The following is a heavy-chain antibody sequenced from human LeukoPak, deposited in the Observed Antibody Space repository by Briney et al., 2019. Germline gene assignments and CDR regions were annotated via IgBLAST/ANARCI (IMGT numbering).Heavy chain of an antibody. CDR1: GHTFTHHG. V-gene: IGHV1-18*01. D-gene: IGHD6-19*01. CDR2: ISGYNGDT. Sequence: GASVKLSCKTFGHTFTHHGFSWVRQAPGQGLEWMGWISGYNGDTHYAQKFQGRVTLTSDTSTSTVYMELRSLRSDDTAVYYCARDPTNTSGRYAYFDYWGQGALVTVSS. J-gene: IGHJ4*02. CDR3: ARDPTNTSGRYAYFDY.